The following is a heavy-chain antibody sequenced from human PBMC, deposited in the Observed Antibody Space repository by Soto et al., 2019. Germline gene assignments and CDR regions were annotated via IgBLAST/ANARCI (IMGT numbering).Heavy chain of an antibody. CDR1: GYTFTSYY. CDR3: ASPSVVVPAATTPPLDY. Sequence: ASVKVSCKASGYTFTSYYMHWVRQAPGQGLEWMGIINPSGGSTSYAQEFQGRVTMTRDTSTSTVYMELRSLSSEATAVYYCASPSVVVPAATTPPLDYWGQGTLVTVSS. CDR2: INPSGGST. D-gene: IGHD2-2*01. V-gene: IGHV1-46*03. J-gene: IGHJ4*02.